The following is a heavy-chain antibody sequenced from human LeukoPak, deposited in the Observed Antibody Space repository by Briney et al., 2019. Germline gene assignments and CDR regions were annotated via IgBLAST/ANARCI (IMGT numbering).Heavy chain of an antibody. CDR3: AKASQYNILTGFIVGAMDDFDY. Sequence: GGSLRLSCAASGFTFSSYGMHWVRQAPGKGLEWVAFIRYDGRNKYYADSVKGRSTISRGNSKNTLYLQMNSLRAEDTAVYYCAKASQYNILTGFIVGAMDDFDYWGQGTLVTVSS. D-gene: IGHD3-9*01. CDR2: IRYDGRNK. V-gene: IGHV3-30*02. CDR1: GFTFSSYG. J-gene: IGHJ4*02.